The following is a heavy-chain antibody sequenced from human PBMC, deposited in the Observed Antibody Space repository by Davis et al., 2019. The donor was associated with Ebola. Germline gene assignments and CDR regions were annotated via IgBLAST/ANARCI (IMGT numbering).Heavy chain of an antibody. CDR3: ARDVVGATISDY. D-gene: IGHD1-26*01. J-gene: IGHJ4*02. Sequence: PGGSLRLSCAASGFTFRNYWMSWVRQAPGKGLEWVANIKQDGSEKYYVGSVKGRFTISRDNAKNSLYLQMNSLRAEDTAVYYCARDVVGATISDYWGQGTLVTVSS. CDR2: IKQDGSEK. V-gene: IGHV3-7*01. CDR1: GFTFRNYW.